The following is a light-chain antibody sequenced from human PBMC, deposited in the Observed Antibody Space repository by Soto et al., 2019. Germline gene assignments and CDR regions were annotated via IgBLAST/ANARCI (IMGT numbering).Light chain of an antibody. CDR3: QSYDSSTYV. CDR1: GGSIDSDY. CDR2: EDD. Sequence: NFMLTQPHSVSESPGKTVTISCTRSGGSIDSDYVQWYQQRPGRAPTTVIYEDDQRPSGVPDRFSGSSDSSSNSASLTISGRMTEDEADYYCQSYDSSTYVYGAGTKVTVL. V-gene: IGLV6-57*04. J-gene: IGLJ1*01.